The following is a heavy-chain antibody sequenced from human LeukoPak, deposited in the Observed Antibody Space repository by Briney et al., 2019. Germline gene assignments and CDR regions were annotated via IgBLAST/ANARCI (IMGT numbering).Heavy chain of an antibody. D-gene: IGHD5-18*01. Sequence: PSETLSLTCTVSGGSINSYYWRWIRQPPGKGLEWIGYIYYSGSTNYNPSLKSRVTTSVDTSKNQFSLKVSSVTAADTAVYYCARHVTAMSLFDYWGQGTLVTVSS. CDR2: IYYSGST. J-gene: IGHJ4*02. CDR1: GGSINSYY. V-gene: IGHV4-59*08. CDR3: ARHVTAMSLFDY.